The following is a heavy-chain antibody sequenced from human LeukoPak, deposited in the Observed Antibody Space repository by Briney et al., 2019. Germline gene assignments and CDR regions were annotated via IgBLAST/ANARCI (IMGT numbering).Heavy chain of an antibody. Sequence: GGSLRLSCAASGFTFSSYGMHWARQAPGKGLEWVAVISYDGSNKYYADSVKGRFTISRDNSKNTLYLQMNSLRAEDTAVYYCAKVRHIVVVPAQDLYCTNGVCYTGDYWGQGTLVTVSS. V-gene: IGHV3-30*18. CDR2: ISYDGSNK. J-gene: IGHJ4*02. D-gene: IGHD2-8*01. CDR1: GFTFSSYG. CDR3: AKVRHIVVVPAQDLYCTNGVCYTGDY.